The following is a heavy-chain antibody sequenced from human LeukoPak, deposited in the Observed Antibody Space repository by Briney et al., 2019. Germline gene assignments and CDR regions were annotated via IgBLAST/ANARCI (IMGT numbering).Heavy chain of an antibody. CDR2: ISGSGGST. D-gene: IGHD4-23*01. CDR1: GFTFSSYA. V-gene: IGHV3-23*01. Sequence: PGGSLRLSCAASGFTFSSYAMSWVRQAPGKGLEWVSAISGSGGSTYYADSVKGRFTISRDNSKNTLYLQMNSLRAEDTAVYYCARDGHYNGNSDYWGQGTLVTVSS. J-gene: IGHJ4*02. CDR3: ARDGHYNGNSDY.